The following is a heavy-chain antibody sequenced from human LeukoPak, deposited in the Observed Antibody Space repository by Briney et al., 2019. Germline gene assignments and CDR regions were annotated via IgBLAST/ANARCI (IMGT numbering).Heavy chain of an antibody. CDR3: ARDRAAAGINYYYYMDV. CDR2: IYYSGST. Sequence: NPSETLSLTCTVSGGSISSYYWSWIRQPPGKGLEWIGYIYYSGSTNYNPSLKSRVTISVDTSKNQFSLKLSSVTAADTAVYYCARDRAAAGINYYYYMDVWGKGTTVTVSS. D-gene: IGHD6-13*01. CDR1: GGSISSYY. V-gene: IGHV4-59*12. J-gene: IGHJ6*03.